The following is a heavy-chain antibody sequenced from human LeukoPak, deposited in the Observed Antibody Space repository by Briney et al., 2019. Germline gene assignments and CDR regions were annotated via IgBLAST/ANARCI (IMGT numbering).Heavy chain of an antibody. CDR3: ATASYFDFPS. CDR1: GFTFSRYE. Sequence: GGSLRLSCAASGFTFSRYEMNWVRQAPGKGLEWVSYISVSGSAKNYADSVKDRFTISRDNAKNSLHLQMNSLRAEDTAVYYCATASYFDFPSWGQGTLVTVSS. V-gene: IGHV3-48*03. D-gene: IGHD3-3*01. CDR2: ISVSGSAK. J-gene: IGHJ5*02.